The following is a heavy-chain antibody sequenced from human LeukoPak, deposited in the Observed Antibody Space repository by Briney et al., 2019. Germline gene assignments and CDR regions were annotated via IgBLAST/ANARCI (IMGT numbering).Heavy chain of an antibody. CDR3: AKVGQDYYGSGSYPGYFDY. CDR2: ISGSGGTT. J-gene: IGHJ4*02. Sequence: GGSLRLSCAASGFTFSNYAMNWVRQAPGKGLEWVSAISGSGGTTYYADSVKGRFTISRDNSKNTLYLQMNSLRAEDTAVYYCAKVGQDYYGSGSYPGYFDYWGQGTLVTVSS. CDR1: GFTFSNYA. V-gene: IGHV3-23*01. D-gene: IGHD3-10*01.